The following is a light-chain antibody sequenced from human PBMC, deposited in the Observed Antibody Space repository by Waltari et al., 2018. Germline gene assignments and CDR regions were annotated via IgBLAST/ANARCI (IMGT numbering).Light chain of an antibody. CDR3: ATYASSLTGVL. V-gene: IGLV2-23*02. J-gene: IGLJ2*01. CDR2: EIN. Sequence: QSALTQPASVSGSPGQTITISCTGTSGDVGSYDLVSWYQHHPDKAPKLIMYEINKRPSWVSNRCSGAKSGHTASLTISGLLAEDEADDYCATYASSLTGVLFGGGTRLTVL. CDR1: SGDVGSYDL.